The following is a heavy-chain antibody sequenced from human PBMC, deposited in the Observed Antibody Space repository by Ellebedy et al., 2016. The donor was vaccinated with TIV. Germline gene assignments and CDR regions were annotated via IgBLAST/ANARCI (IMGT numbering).Heavy chain of an antibody. CDR2: IKKDGSET. J-gene: IGHJ5*02. V-gene: IGHV3-7*01. Sequence: GESLKISCAASGFTFSSYAMSWVRQVPGKGLEWVAHIKKDGSETYYVDSVKGRFTISRENAKNALFLQMDGLRVDDSAVYYCVGFVVFNLWGQGAPVTVSS. CDR1: GFTFSSYA. CDR3: VGFVVFNL. D-gene: IGHD2-15*01.